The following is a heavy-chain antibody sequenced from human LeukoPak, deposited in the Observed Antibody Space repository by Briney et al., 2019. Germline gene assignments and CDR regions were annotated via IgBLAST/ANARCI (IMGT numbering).Heavy chain of an antibody. J-gene: IGHJ1*01. CDR2: ISYDGSNK. CDR3: ARGLAPRPLHQYFQH. CDR1: GFTFSSYA. V-gene: IGHV3-30-3*01. D-gene: IGHD3/OR15-3a*01. Sequence: GGSLRLSCAASGFTFSSYAMHWVRQAPGKGLEWVAVISYDGSNKYYADSVKGRFTISRDNSKNTLYLQMNSLRAEDTAVYYCARGLAPRPLHQYFQHWGQGTLVTVSS.